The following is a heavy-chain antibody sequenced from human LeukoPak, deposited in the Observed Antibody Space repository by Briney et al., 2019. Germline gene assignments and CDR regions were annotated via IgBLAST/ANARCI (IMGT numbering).Heavy chain of an antibody. CDR2: TGDSDT. Sequence: GESLQISCQGSGSRFSNYWIAWVRQVPGKGLEWMGVTGDSDTRYSPSFEGQVTMSVDKSINTAYLQWSSLKASDTAMYYCARHFGTGTPFDYWGQGTLVTVSS. CDR3: ARHFGTGTPFDY. D-gene: IGHD3/OR15-3a*01. V-gene: IGHV5-51*01. J-gene: IGHJ4*02. CDR1: GSRFSNYW.